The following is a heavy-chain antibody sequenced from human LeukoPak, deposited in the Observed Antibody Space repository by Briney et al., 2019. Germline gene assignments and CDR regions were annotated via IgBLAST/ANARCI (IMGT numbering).Heavy chain of an antibody. J-gene: IGHJ3*02. CDR3: ATQAPTMMDAFDI. CDR2: IKEDGSEE. D-gene: IGHD3-22*01. Sequence: GGSLRLSCAASGFTFSSYWMSWVRQAPGKGLECVANIKEDGSEEYYVDSVKGRFSISRDNAKNSLYLQMSSLRAEDTAVYYCATQAPTMMDAFDIWGRGTMATVSS. CDR1: GFTFSSYW. V-gene: IGHV3-7*03.